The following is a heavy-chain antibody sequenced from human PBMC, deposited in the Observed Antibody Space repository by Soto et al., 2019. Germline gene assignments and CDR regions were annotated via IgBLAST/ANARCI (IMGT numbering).Heavy chain of an antibody. D-gene: IGHD1-7*01. CDR3: ARVKGGTTRRAFDS. J-gene: IGHJ4*02. V-gene: IGHV4-31*03. Sequence: LSLTCTVSGDSISSGGYYWSWIRQHPGKGLEWIGYIYDNGGAYYSPSLKGRVVISVDRSENQFSLRLSSVTAADTAVYYCARVKGGTTRRAFDSWGQGTLVTVSS. CDR2: IYDNGGA. CDR1: GDSISSGGYY.